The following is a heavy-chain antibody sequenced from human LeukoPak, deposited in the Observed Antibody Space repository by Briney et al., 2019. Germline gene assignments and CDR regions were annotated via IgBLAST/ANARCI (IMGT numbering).Heavy chain of an antibody. Sequence: GGSLRLSCAASGFTFDDYAMHWVRHAPGKGLEWVSLISWDGGSTYYADSVKGRFTISRDDSKNSLYLQMNSLRAEDTALYYCAKDGQQLTRGYYYYYYMDVWGKGTTVTVSS. V-gene: IGHV3-43D*03. J-gene: IGHJ6*03. CDR3: AKDGQQLTRGYYYYYYMDV. CDR2: ISWDGGST. D-gene: IGHD6-13*01. CDR1: GFTFDDYA.